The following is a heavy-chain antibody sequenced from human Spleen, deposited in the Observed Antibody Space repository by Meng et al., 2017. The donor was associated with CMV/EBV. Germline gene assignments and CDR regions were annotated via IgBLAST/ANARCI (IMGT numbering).Heavy chain of an antibody. J-gene: IGHJ5*02. CDR2: VSYSGST. CDR3: ASTKITIFGVVTFETASYNWFDP. Sequence: YYGSWIRQHPGKGLEWIGYVSYSGSTNYNPSLRSRVTISVDTSNNQFSLRMRSVTAADTAVYYCASTKITIFGVVTFETASYNWFDPWGQGTLVTVSS. CDR1: YY. V-gene: IGHV4-59*01. D-gene: IGHD3-3*01.